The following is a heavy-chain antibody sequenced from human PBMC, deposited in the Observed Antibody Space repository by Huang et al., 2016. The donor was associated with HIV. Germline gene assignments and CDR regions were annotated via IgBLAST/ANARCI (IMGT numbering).Heavy chain of an antibody. CDR1: GFVFDNYA. Sequence: QVLLVESGGGVVQPGGSLELFCAASGFVFDNYAMYWVRQAPGRGLEWVAYGSYDGNRKDYKDSVRGRFTVSRDNSNNTQYLQMKNLKTEDTAIYYCARDQWLGQYFDYWGQGILVTVS. CDR3: ARDQWLGQYFDY. J-gene: IGHJ4*02. CDR2: GSYDGNRK. D-gene: IGHD6-19*01. V-gene: IGHV3-30-3*01.